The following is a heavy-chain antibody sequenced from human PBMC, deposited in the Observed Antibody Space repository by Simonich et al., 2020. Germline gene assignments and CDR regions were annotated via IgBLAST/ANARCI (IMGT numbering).Heavy chain of an antibody. CDR3: ATYYFDY. CDR1: GFNFSSYA. V-gene: IGHV3-23*01. CDR2: ISGRGGST. Sequence: EVQLLESGGGLVQPGGSLRLSCAASGFNFSSYAMSWVRQAPGKGVEWGSAISGRGGSTYYADSVKGRFTISRDNSKNTLYLQMNSLRAEDTAVYYCATYYFDYWGQGTLVTVSS. J-gene: IGHJ4*02.